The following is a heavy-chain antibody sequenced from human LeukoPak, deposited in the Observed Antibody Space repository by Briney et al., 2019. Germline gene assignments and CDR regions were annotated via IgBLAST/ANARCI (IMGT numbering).Heavy chain of an antibody. CDR2: IIPILGIA. CDR3: ARDGDYDSSGYPHGSDY. V-gene: IGHV1-69*04. D-gene: IGHD3-22*01. CDR1: GGTFSSYA. J-gene: IGHJ4*02. Sequence: ASVKVSCKASGGTFSSYAISWVRQAPGQGLEWMGRIIPILGIANYAQKLQGRVTITADKSTSTAYMELSSLRSEDTAVYYCARDGDYDSSGYPHGSDYWGQGTLVTVSS.